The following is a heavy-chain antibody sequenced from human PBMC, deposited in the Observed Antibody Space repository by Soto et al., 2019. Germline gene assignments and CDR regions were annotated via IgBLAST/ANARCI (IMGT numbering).Heavy chain of an antibody. V-gene: IGHV1-2*04. CDR3: ARDKEITMVRGVMGGLDYYYSGMDV. J-gene: IGHJ6*02. CDR2: INPNSGGT. Sequence: ASVKVSCKASGYTFPGYYMHWVRQAPGQGLEWMGWINPNSGGTNYAQKFQGWVTMTRDTSISTAYMELSRLRSDDTAVYYCARDKEITMVRGVMGGLDYYYSGMDVWGQGTTVTVSS. D-gene: IGHD3-10*01. CDR1: GYTFPGYY.